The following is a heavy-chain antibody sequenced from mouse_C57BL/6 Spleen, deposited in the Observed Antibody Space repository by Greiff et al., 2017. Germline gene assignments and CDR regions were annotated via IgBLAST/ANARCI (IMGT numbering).Heavy chain of an antibody. V-gene: IGHV1-69*01. CDR3: ARGYYGSSRYYYAMDY. D-gene: IGHD1-1*01. CDR2: IDPSDSYT. J-gene: IGHJ4*01. Sequence: QVQLQQPGAELVLPGASVKLSCKASGYTFTSFWMHWVKQRPGQGREWIGEIDPSDSYTNYNHKCMGKSPLTVAKSSSTAYMQLSSLTSEDSAVSSGARGYYGSSRYYYAMDYWGQGTSVTVSA. CDR1: GYTFTSFW.